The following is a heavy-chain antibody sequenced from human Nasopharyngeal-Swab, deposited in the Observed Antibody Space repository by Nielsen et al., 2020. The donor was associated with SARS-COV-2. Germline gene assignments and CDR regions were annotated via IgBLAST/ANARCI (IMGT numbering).Heavy chain of an antibody. CDR3: ARGEGDIAGSGHDY. V-gene: IGHV4-4*02. CDR1: GGSIRSSNC. CDR2: IDHSGST. J-gene: IGHJ4*02. Sequence: SETLFLTCAVSGGSIRSSNCCSWVRPPPGTGLAWIGEIDHSGSTNYNPSLKSRVTISVDKSKNQFSLKLSSATAADTAVYYCARGEGDIAGSGHDYWGQGTLVTVSS. D-gene: IGHD5-12*01.